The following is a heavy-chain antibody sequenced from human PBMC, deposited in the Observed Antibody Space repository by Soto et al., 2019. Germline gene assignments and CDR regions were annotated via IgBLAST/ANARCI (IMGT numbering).Heavy chain of an antibody. CDR1: GGSISSYY. J-gene: IGHJ4*02. D-gene: IGHD2-21*02. V-gene: IGHV4-4*07. Sequence: LSLTCTVSGGSISSYYWSWIRRSAGKGLEWIGRISASGNTNYHPSLESRVTMSIDTSKNQVSLKLTSVTAADTAVYYCARGGCSGDYCFDYWGQGTLVTVSS. CDR3: ARGGCSGDYCFDY. CDR2: ISASGNT.